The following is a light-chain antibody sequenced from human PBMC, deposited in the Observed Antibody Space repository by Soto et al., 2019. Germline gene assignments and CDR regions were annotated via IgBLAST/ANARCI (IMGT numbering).Light chain of an antibody. V-gene: IGKV3-20*01. CDR3: QQYNVWPLT. Sequence: EIVLTQSPGTLSLFPGERATLSCRASQSLITRYLAWYQQKPGQAPRLLIYGASSRATGIPDRFSGSGSGTDFTLTISSLQSEDFAVYYCQQYNVWPLTFGGGTKVEFK. CDR2: GAS. CDR1: QSLITRY. J-gene: IGKJ4*01.